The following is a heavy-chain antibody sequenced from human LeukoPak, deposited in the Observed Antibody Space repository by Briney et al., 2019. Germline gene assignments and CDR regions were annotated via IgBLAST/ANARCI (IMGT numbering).Heavy chain of an antibody. J-gene: IGHJ4*02. CDR3: ARGASSGEYFDY. Sequence: GGSLRLSCAASGFTFSSYDMHWVRQATGKGLEWVSAIGTAGDTYYPGSVKGRFTISRENAKNSLYLQMNSLRAGDTAVYYCARGASSGEYFDYWGQGTLVTASS. CDR2: IGTAGDT. V-gene: IGHV3-13*01. CDR1: GFTFSSYD. D-gene: IGHD3-10*01.